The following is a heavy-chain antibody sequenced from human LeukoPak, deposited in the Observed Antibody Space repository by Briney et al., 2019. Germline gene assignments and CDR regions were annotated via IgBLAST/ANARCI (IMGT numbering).Heavy chain of an antibody. CDR1: GFTFSSYA. J-gene: IGHJ4*02. Sequence: PGGSLRLSCAAPGFTFSSYAMSWVRQAPGKGLEWVSVISGSSGSTYYADSVKGRFTISRDNSKNTLYLQMNSLRAEDTAVYYCAKAGYCTSTSCPLDYWGQGTLVTVSS. CDR2: ISGSSGST. D-gene: IGHD2-2*03. CDR3: AKAGYCTSTSCPLDY. V-gene: IGHV3-23*01.